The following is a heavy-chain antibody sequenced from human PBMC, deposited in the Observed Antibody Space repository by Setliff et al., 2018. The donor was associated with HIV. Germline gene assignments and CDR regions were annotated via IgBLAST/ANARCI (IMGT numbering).Heavy chain of an antibody. CDR3: ARGIAAAGGYFDY. Sequence: SGGSISSGGYYWNWIRQHPGKGLEWIGYIYYSGNTYYNPSLKSRITISLDMSKNQFSLKLSSVTAADTAVYYCARGIAAAGGYFDYWGPGTLVTVSS. CDR1: GGSISSGGYY. V-gene: IGHV4-31*02. J-gene: IGHJ4*02. CDR2: IYYSGNT. D-gene: IGHD6-13*01.